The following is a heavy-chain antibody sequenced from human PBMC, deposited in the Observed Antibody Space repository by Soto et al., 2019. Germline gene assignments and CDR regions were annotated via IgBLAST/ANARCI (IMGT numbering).Heavy chain of an antibody. Sequence: EVQLVEAGGGLVKPGGSLRLSCAASWFTFTRYSMNWVRQAPGKGLEWVSSISSTTNYIYYGDSMKGRFTISRDNAKNSMYLEMNSLRDEDTAVYYGARESEDLPSNFDYWGQGTLVTVSS. V-gene: IGHV3-21*06. CDR3: ARESEDLPSNFDY. CDR2: ISSTTNYI. CDR1: WFTFTRYS. J-gene: IGHJ4*02.